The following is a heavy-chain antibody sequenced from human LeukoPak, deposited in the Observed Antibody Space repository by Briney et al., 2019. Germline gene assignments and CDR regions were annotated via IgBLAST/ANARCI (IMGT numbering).Heavy chain of an antibody. D-gene: IGHD3-3*01. Sequence: AGGSLRLSCAASAFTLSSYAMSWVRQAPGKGLEWDSAISGSGGSTYYADSVKGRFTISRDNSKNTLYLQMNSLRAEDTAVYYCAKLWYYDFWSGPNWFDPWGQGTLVTVSS. V-gene: IGHV3-23*01. CDR1: AFTLSSYA. CDR3: AKLWYYDFWSGPNWFDP. J-gene: IGHJ5*02. CDR2: ISGSGGST.